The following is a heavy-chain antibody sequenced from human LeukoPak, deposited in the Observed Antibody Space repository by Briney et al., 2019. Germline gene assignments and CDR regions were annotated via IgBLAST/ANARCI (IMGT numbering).Heavy chain of an antibody. J-gene: IGHJ4*02. CDR3: ASLSGSWYWGFDY. CDR2: INHSGST. D-gene: IGHD6-13*01. V-gene: IGHV4-34*01. Sequence: SETLSLTCAVYGGSFSGYYWSWIRQPPGKGLEWIGEINHSGSTNYNPSLKSRVTISVDTSKNQFSLKLSSVTAADTAVYYCASLSGSWYWGFDYWGQGTLVTVSS. CDR1: GGSFSGYY.